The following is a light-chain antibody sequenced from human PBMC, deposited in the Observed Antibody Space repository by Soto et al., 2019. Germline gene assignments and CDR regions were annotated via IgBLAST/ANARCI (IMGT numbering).Light chain of an antibody. V-gene: IGKV3-20*01. CDR1: QTVSSGY. Sequence: DIVLTQSPGTLSLSPGERATLSCRASQTVSSGYLAWYQQKPGQAPRLLIYGAFNRATGIPDRFSGSGSGTDFTLTFSRLEPEDFAVYYCQQYGDSPATFGPGTKVDIK. CDR2: GAF. CDR3: QQYGDSPAT. J-gene: IGKJ3*01.